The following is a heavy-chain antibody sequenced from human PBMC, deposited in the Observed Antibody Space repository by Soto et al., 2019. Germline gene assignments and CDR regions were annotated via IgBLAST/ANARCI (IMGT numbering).Heavy chain of an antibody. CDR3: ARGLEDSSGYTNYYYYYGMDV. CDR2: IYYSGST. V-gene: IGHV4-31*03. J-gene: IGHJ6*02. CDR1: GGSISSGGYY. D-gene: IGHD3-22*01. Sequence: PSETLSLTCTVSGGSISSGGYYWSWIRQHPGKGLEWIGYIYYSGSTYYNPSLKSRVTISVDTSKNQFSLKLSSVTAADTAVYYCARGLEDSSGYTNYYYYYGMDVWGQGTTVTVSS.